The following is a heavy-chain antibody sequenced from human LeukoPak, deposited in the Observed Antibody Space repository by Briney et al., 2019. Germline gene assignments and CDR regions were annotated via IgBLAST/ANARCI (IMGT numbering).Heavy chain of an antibody. Sequence: GGSLRLSCAASGFTFSSYAMHWVRRAPGKGLEWVSGINWNGGSTGYADSVKGRFTISRGNAKNSLCLQMNSLRAEDTALYYCARSREATYYFDYWGQGTLVTVSS. D-gene: IGHD5-24*01. V-gene: IGHV3-20*04. CDR3: ARSREATYYFDY. J-gene: IGHJ4*02. CDR1: GFTFSSYA. CDR2: INWNGGST.